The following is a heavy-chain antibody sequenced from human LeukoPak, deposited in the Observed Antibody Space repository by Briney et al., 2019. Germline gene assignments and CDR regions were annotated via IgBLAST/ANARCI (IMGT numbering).Heavy chain of an antibody. J-gene: IGHJ4*02. Sequence: PSQTLSLTXSVSGASINSDDYYWSWVRQPAGKGLEWIGRIYTSGSPDYNPSLKSRVTISVDTSKNQFSLRLSSVTAADTAVYYCVRQFDYWGQGTLVTVSS. CDR2: IYTSGSP. CDR1: GASINSDDYY. CDR3: VRQFDY. V-gene: IGHV4-61*02.